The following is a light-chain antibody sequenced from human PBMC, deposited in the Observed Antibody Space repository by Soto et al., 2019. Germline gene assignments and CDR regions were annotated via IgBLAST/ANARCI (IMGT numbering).Light chain of an antibody. V-gene: IGKV3-11*01. J-gene: IGKJ4*01. Sequence: ELVLTQSPGILSLSPGERATVSCRASQSVSDYLAWYQQKPGRAPRLLIYDASNRATGIPARFSGSGSGTDFTLTISSLEPEDFAVYYCQQRSSWPLTFGGGTKVDIK. CDR3: QQRSSWPLT. CDR2: DAS. CDR1: QSVSDY.